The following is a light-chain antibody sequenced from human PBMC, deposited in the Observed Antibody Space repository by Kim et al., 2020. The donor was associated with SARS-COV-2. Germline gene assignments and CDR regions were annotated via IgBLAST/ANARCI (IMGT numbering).Light chain of an antibody. Sequence: VCPGERATLSSRASQNVSSNLAWYHQKRGQDPRLLIYGASNRATGIPARFSGSGSGTEFTLTISSLQSEDFAVYYCQQYNKWPLTFGGGTKVDIK. CDR3: QQYNKWPLT. J-gene: IGKJ4*01. CDR2: GAS. CDR1: QNVSSN. V-gene: IGKV3-15*01.